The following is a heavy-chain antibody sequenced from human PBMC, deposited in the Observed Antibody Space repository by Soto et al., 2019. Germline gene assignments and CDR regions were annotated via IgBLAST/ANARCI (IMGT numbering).Heavy chain of an antibody. D-gene: IGHD1-26*01. J-gene: IGHJ4*02. CDR3: ARQGSYQRGLNY. CDR2: IYYVGST. CDR1: GGSISGSSYY. V-gene: IGHV4-39*01. Sequence: SETLSLTCTVSGGSISGSSYYWGWIRQPPGKGLEWIGSIYYVGSTYYNPSIKSRVTISIDTSKNQISLKLSSVTAADTAVYYCARQGSYQRGLNYWGQGTPVTVSS.